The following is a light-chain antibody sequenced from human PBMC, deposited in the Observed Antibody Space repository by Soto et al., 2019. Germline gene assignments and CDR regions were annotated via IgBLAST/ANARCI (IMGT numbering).Light chain of an antibody. CDR3: LQDYDYPWT. CDR2: DAS. Sequence: QMTQSPSSLSASVGDRVTITCRASQSIGNSLIWYQQKPGKAPKLLIYDASSLESGVPSRFSGSGSGTDFTLTISSLQPEDFATYYCLQDYDYPWTFGQGTKVDIK. CDR1: QSIGNS. V-gene: IGKV1-6*02. J-gene: IGKJ1*01.